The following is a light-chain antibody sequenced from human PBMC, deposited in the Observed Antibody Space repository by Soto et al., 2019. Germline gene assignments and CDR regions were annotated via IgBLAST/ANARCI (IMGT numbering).Light chain of an antibody. CDR1: SSEIGAYNF. CDR3: CSYTSSTTLYV. J-gene: IGLJ1*01. CDR2: EGT. Sequence: QSALTQPASVSGSPGQSISISCTGTSSEIGAYNFVSWYQQHPGKAPKVLIYEGTKRPSGVSNRFSVSKSGNTASLTISGLQAEDEADYYCCSYTSSTTLYVFGSGTKVTVL. V-gene: IGLV2-14*01.